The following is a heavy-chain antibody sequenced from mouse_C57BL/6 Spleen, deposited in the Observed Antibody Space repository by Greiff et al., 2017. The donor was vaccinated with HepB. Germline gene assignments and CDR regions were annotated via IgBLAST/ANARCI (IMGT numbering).Heavy chain of an antibody. CDR3: TRDYDGYYFDY. CDR1: GYTFTDYE. D-gene: IGHD2-3*01. Sequence: VKLMESGAELVRPGASVTLSCKASGYTFTDYEMHWVKQTPVHGLEWIGAIDPETGGTAYNQKFKGKSILTADKSSSTAYMELRSLTSEDSAVYYCTRDYDGYYFDYWGQGTTLTVSS. J-gene: IGHJ2*01. V-gene: IGHV1-15*01. CDR2: IDPETGGT.